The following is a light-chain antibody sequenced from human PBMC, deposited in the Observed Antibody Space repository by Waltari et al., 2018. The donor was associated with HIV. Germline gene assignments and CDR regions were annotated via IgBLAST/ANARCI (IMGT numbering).Light chain of an antibody. CDR1: SSNIGSNY. J-gene: IGLJ3*02. CDR2: RNN. CDR3: AAWDDSLSGWV. Sequence: QSVLTQPPSASGTPGQRVTISCSGSSSNIGSNYEYWYQQLPGTAPKLLIYRNNHRPSGVPDRFSGSKSGTSASLAISGLRSEDEADYYCAAWDDSLSGWVFGGGTKLTVL. V-gene: IGLV1-47*01.